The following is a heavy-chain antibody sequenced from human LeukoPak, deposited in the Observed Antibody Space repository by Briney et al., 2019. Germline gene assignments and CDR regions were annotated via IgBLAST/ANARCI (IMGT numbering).Heavy chain of an antibody. D-gene: IGHD1-7*01. Sequence: VASVKVSCKASGYTFTSYGISWVRQASGQGLEWMGWINPNSGGTNYAQKFQGRVTMTRDTSISTAYMELSRLRSDDTAVYYCAREGNLREFDYWGQGTLVTVSS. CDR3: AREGNLREFDY. J-gene: IGHJ4*02. CDR1: GYTFTSYG. V-gene: IGHV1-2*02. CDR2: INPNSGGT.